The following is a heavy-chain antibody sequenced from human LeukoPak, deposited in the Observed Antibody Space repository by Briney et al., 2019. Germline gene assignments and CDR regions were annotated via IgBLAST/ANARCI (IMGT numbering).Heavy chain of an antibody. J-gene: IGHJ5*02. Sequence: PGGSLRLSCAASGFTFSSYNMNWVRQAPGKGLEWVSSTTSSSSYIYYADSVKGRFTISRDNAKNSLYLQMNSLTAEDTAVYYCAREGSSWSIGWFDPWGQGTLVTVSS. D-gene: IGHD6-13*01. V-gene: IGHV3-21*06. CDR1: GFTFSSYN. CDR2: TTSSSSYI. CDR3: AREGSSWSIGWFDP.